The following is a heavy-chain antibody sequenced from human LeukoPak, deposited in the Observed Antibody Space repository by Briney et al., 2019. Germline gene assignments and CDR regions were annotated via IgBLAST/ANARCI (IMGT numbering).Heavy chain of an antibody. D-gene: IGHD6-19*01. J-gene: IGHJ4*02. CDR1: GGSISNYH. CDR3: ARRDISSGWSFDY. Sequence: SETLSLTCTVSGGSISNYHWSWIRQPAGKGLEWIGQIHTSGSTNYNPPLKSRVTMSIDTPENQLSLTIRSVTAADTAVYYCARRDISSGWSFDYWGQGTLVTASS. V-gene: IGHV4-4*07. CDR2: IHTSGST.